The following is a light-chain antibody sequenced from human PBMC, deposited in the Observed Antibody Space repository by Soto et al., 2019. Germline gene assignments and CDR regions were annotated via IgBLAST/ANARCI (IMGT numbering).Light chain of an antibody. CDR3: QQYGTSEII. Sequence: EIVLTQSPGTLSLSPIEIATLSFMASQTLSNSFIAWYQQKPGQAPRLLIYDTSSRATGVPDRYSASGSGTDFTLTISRLEPEDFAVFFCQQYGTSEIIFGQGTRLEIK. CDR2: DTS. V-gene: IGKV3-20*01. J-gene: IGKJ5*01. CDR1: QTLSNSF.